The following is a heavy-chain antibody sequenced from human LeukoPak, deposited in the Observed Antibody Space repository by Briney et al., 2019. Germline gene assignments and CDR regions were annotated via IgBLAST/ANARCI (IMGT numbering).Heavy chain of an antibody. Sequence: GGSLRLSCAASGFTFSSYGMHWVRQAPGKGLEWVAVIWYDGSNKYYADSVKGRFTISRDNSKNTLYLQMNSLRAEDTAVYYCARDRYCSGGSCTHDAFDIWGQGTMVTVSS. CDR3: ARDRYCSGGSCTHDAFDI. J-gene: IGHJ3*02. CDR1: GFTFSSYG. D-gene: IGHD2-15*01. V-gene: IGHV3-33*01. CDR2: IWYDGSNK.